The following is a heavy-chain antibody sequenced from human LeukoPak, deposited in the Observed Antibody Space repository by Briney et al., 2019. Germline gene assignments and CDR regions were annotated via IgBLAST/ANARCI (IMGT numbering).Heavy chain of an antibody. V-gene: IGHV3-21*01. D-gene: IGHD6-13*01. CDR3: ATSIAAAGLLDP. J-gene: IGHJ5*02. CDR1: GFTFSSYS. CDR2: ISSSSSYI. Sequence: GGSLRLSCAASGFTFSSYSMNWVRQAPGKGLEWVSSISSSSSYIYYADSVKGRFTISRDNAKNSLYLQMNSLRAEDTAVYYCATSIAAAGLLDPWGQGTLVTASS.